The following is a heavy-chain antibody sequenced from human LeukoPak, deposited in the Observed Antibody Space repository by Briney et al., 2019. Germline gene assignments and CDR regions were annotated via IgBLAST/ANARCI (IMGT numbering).Heavy chain of an antibody. Sequence: SVKVSCKASGGTFSSYAISWVRQAPGQGLEWMGGIIPIFGTANYAQKFQGRVTITTDESTSTAYMELSSLRSEDTAVYYCARAPYYYGSGISYNFDYWGQGTLVTVSS. CDR2: IIPIFGTA. CDR3: ARAPYYYGSGISYNFDY. CDR1: GGTFSSYA. D-gene: IGHD3-10*01. V-gene: IGHV1-69*05. J-gene: IGHJ4*02.